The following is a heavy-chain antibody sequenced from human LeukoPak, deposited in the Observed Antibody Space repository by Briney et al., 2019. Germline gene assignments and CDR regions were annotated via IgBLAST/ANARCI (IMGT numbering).Heavy chain of an antibody. CDR3: ARADYYGSKSRMDV. J-gene: IGHJ6*03. Sequence: GGSLRLSCAASGFTFSDYYMTWIRQAPGKGLEWLSYISSNSRTIHYAGSVKGRFTISRDNAKNSLDLQMNSPRTEDTAVYYCARADYYGSKSRMDVWGKGTTVTVSS. CDR2: ISSNSRTI. CDR1: GFTFSDYY. V-gene: IGHV3-11*01. D-gene: IGHD3-10*01.